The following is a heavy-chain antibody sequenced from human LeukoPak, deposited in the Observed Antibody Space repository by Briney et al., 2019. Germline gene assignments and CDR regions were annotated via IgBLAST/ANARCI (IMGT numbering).Heavy chain of an antibody. Sequence: NPSETLSLTCTVSGASITYYYWSWIRQPPGKRLEWIGYIYHSGSTNYNPSLKSRVSISEDTSKNQFSLKMTSVTAEDTAVYYCARDGLDGDDAFDIWGQGAMVTVSS. CDR1: GASITYYY. CDR2: IYHSGST. D-gene: IGHD4-17*01. CDR3: ARDGLDGDDAFDI. J-gene: IGHJ3*02. V-gene: IGHV4-59*12.